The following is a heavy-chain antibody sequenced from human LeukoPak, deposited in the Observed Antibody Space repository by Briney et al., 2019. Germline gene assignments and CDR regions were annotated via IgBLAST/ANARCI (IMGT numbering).Heavy chain of an antibody. D-gene: IGHD2-2*02. CDR3: AALGYCSSTSCYKGWDDAFDI. V-gene: IGHV1-8*01. CDR2: MNPNSGNT. J-gene: IGHJ3*02. CDR1: GYTFTSYD. Sequence: ASVKVSCNASGYTFTSYDINWVRQATGQGLEWMGWMNPNSGNTGYAQKFQGRVTMTRNTSISTAYMELSSLRSEDTAVYYCAALGYCSSTSCYKGWDDAFDIWGQGTMVTVSS.